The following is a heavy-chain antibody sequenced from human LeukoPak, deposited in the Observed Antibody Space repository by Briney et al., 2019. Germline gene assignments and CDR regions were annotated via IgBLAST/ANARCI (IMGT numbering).Heavy chain of an antibody. J-gene: IGHJ4*02. V-gene: IGHV4-59*01. CDR1: GGSISGYY. Sequence: SETLSLTCTVSGGSISGYYWSWIRQPPGKGLEWIGYIYYSGGTNYNPSLKSRVTISLDTSKNQFSLKLSSVTAADTAVYYCARVLTYGSRTYYFDYWGQGTLVTVSS. D-gene: IGHD3-10*01. CDR3: ARVLTYGSRTYYFDY. CDR2: IYYSGGT.